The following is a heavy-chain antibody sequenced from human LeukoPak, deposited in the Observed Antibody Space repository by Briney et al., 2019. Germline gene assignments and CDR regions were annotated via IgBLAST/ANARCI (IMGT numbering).Heavy chain of an antibody. CDR2: MYRSGNT. D-gene: IGHD5-18*01. V-gene: IGHV3-53*04. CDR3: ARAHSLKAHFDY. CDR1: GFTVSTNY. Sequence: GGSLRLSCAASGFTVSTNYMSWVRQAPGKGLEWVAVMYRSGNTYYADSVKGRFTISRHNSKNTLWLQMNSLRTEDTAMYYCARAHSLKAHFDYWGQGTLVTVSS. J-gene: IGHJ4*02.